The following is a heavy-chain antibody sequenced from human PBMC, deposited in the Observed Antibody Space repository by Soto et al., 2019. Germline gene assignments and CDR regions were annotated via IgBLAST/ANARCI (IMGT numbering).Heavy chain of an antibody. Sequence: QVQLVQSGAEVKKPGSSVKVSCKASGGTFSSYAISWVRQAPGQGLEWMGGIIPIFGTANYAQKFQGGVTLPADESTSTAYMGLSSLRSEDTAVYYCASRETIYCSGGSCYAIDAFEILGQGTMVTVSS. CDR3: ASRETIYCSGGSCYAIDAFEI. V-gene: IGHV1-69*01. J-gene: IGHJ3*02. D-gene: IGHD2-15*01. CDR1: GGTFSSYA. CDR2: IIPIFGTA.